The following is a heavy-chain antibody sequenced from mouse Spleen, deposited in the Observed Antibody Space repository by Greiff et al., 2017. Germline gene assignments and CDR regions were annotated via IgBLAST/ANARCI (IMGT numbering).Heavy chain of an antibody. CDR1: GYTFTDYY. CDR3: ATGYYDYDVTWFAY. Sequence: VQLQQSGPELVKPGASVKISCKASGYTFTDYYMNWVKQSHGKSLEWIGDINPNNGGTSYNQKFKGKATLTVDKSSSTAYMELRSLTSEDSAVYYCATGYYDYDVTWFAYWGQGTLVTVSA. J-gene: IGHJ3*01. V-gene: IGHV1-26*01. CDR2: INPNNGGT. D-gene: IGHD2-4*01.